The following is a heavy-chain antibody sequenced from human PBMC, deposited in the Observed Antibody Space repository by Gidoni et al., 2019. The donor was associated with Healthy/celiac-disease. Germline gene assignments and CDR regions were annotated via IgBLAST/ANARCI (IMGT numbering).Heavy chain of an antibody. D-gene: IGHD3-10*01. V-gene: IGHV4-59*08. CDR1: GGSISSYY. J-gene: IGHJ4*02. CDR2: IYYSGST. CDR3: AAGYYGSGIDY. Sequence: QVQLQESGPGLVKPSETLSLTCTVSGGSISSYYWSWIRQPPGKGLEWIGYIYYSGSTNYNPSLKSRVTISVDTSKNQFSLKLSSVTAADTAVYYCAAGYYGSGIDYWGQGTLVTVSS.